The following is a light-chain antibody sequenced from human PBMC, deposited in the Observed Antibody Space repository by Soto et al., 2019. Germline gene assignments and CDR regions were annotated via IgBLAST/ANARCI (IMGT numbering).Light chain of an antibody. V-gene: IGKV1-27*01. CDR2: AAS. Sequence: DIQITQSPSSLSASVGDRVTITCRASPAISNYLAWYQQRPGKVPKLLIYAASTLQSGVPSRFSGSGSGTDFTLTISSLQPEDVATYYCQKYNSAPQTFGQGTKVDIK. CDR3: QKYNSAPQT. CDR1: PAISNY. J-gene: IGKJ1*01.